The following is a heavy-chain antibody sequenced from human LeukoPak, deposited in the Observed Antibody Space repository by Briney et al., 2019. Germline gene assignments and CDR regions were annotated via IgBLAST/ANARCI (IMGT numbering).Heavy chain of an antibody. CDR3: AKGPDSGYSSRFCDC. J-gene: IGHJ4*02. Sequence: GGSLRLSCAASGFFFSSYAMSWVRQAPGKGLEWVSAITRSGDNTYSAASVKGRFTISRDNSKITLYLQMSSLRAEDTAIYYCAKGPDSGYSSRFCDCWGQGTLVTVSS. D-gene: IGHD6-13*01. V-gene: IGHV3-23*01. CDR2: ITRSGDNT. CDR1: GFFFSSYA.